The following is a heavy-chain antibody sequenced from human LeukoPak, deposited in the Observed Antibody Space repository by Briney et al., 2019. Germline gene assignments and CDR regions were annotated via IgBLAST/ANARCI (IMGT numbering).Heavy chain of an antibody. CDR3: ARGYCSSTSCYGIDY. CDR2: IYYSGST. D-gene: IGHD2-2*01. Sequence: SETLSLTCTVSGGSISSYYWSWIRQPPGKGLEWIGYIYYSGSTNYNPSLKSRVTISVDMSKNQFSLKLSSVTAADTAVYYCARGYCSSTSCYGIDYWGQGTLVTVSS. CDR1: GGSISSYY. V-gene: IGHV4-59*01. J-gene: IGHJ4*02.